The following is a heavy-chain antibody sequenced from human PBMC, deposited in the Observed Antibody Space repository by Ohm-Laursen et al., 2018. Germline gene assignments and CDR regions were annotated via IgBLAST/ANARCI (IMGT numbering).Heavy chain of an antibody. J-gene: IGHJ4*02. CDR1: GFAFNTYA. CDR3: AKGYCTVTSCYRFDY. D-gene: IGHD2-2*01. CDR2: LSGSGGST. Sequence: GSLRLSCSASGFAFNTYAMTWVRQAPGKGLEWVSALSGSGGSTYYADSVKGRFAISRDNSQYTLYLQMNSLTVDGTAIYYCAKGYCTVTSCYRFDYWGQGTLVTVSS. V-gene: IGHV3-23*01.